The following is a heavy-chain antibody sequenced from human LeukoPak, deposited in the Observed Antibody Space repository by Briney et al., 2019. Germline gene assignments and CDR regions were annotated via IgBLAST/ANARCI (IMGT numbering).Heavy chain of an antibody. J-gene: IGHJ4*02. V-gene: IGHV1-18*01. CDR1: GYTFTSYG. Sequence: ASVKVSCKASGYTFTSYGISWVRQAPGQGLEWMGWISAYNGNTNYAQKLQGRVTMTRDMSTSTVYMELSSLRSEDTAVYYCARGRSSGYYWGYFDYWGQGTLVTVSS. D-gene: IGHD3-22*01. CDR3: ARGRSSGYYWGYFDY. CDR2: ISAYNGNT.